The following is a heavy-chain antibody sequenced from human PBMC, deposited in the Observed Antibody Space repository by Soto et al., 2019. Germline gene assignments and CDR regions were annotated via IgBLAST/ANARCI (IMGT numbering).Heavy chain of an antibody. V-gene: IGHV4-39*07. CDR2: IYYSGST. J-gene: IGHJ4*02. Sequence: SETLSLTCTVSGGSISSSGYYWGWIRQPPGKGLEWIGYIYYSGSTYYNPSLKSRVTISVDTSKNQFSLKVTSVTAADTAVYYCARVGGSRTTGFDYWGQGTLVTVSS. D-gene: IGHD1-1*01. CDR3: ARVGGSRTTGFDY. CDR1: GGSISSSGYY.